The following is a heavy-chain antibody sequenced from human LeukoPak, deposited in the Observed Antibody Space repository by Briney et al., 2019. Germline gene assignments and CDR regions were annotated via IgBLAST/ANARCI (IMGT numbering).Heavy chain of an antibody. Sequence: SETLSLTCAVSGGSISSGGYSWSWIRQPPGNGLEWIGRIYTSGTTNYNPSLKSRVTMSVDTSKNQFSLNLNSVTAADTAVYYCARGYNILTGYYYFDYWGQGALVTVSS. J-gene: IGHJ4*02. CDR3: ARGYNILTGYYYFDY. V-gene: IGHV4-61*02. CDR2: IYTSGTT. CDR1: GGSISSGGYS. D-gene: IGHD3-9*01.